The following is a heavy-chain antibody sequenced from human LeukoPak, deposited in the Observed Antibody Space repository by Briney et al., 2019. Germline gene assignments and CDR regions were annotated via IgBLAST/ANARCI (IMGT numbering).Heavy chain of an antibody. J-gene: IGHJ5*02. Sequence: SETLSLTCTVSGGSISSGGYYWSWIRQHPGKGLEWIGYIYYSGSTYYNPSLKSRVTISVDTSKNQFSLKLSSVTAADTAMYYCARRSYYYDSSGYYRELGWFDPWGQGTLVTVSS. CDR3: ARRSYYYDSSGYYRELGWFDP. V-gene: IGHV4-31*03. CDR2: IYYSGST. CDR1: GGSISSGGYY. D-gene: IGHD3-22*01.